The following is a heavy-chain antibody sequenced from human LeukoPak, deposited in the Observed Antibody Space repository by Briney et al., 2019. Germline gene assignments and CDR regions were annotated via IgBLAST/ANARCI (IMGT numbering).Heavy chain of an antibody. D-gene: IGHD6-13*01. J-gene: IGHJ6*03. CDR3: ARGPQLVGYYYIDV. Sequence: SQTLSLTCAISGYTVSSNSAAWHWIRLSPSRGLEWLGRTYYRSKWYNDYAVSVKSRITINPDTSKNQFSLQLNSVTPEDTAVYYCARGPQLVGYYYIDVWAEGTTVTISS. V-gene: IGHV6-1*01. CDR2: TYYRSKWYN. CDR1: GYTVSSNSAA.